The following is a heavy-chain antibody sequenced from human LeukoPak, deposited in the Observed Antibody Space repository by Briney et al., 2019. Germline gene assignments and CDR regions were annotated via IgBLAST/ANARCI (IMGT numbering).Heavy chain of an antibody. CDR1: GFTFSSYA. D-gene: IGHD6-6*01. Sequence: PGGSLRLSCAASGFTFSSYAMHWVRQAPGKGLEWVAVVSYDGSNIYYADSVKGRFTISRDNSKNTLYLQMNSLRAEDTAAYYCARDRSIYYYYGMDVWGQGTTVTVSS. CDR3: ARDRSIYYYYGMDV. CDR2: VSYDGSNI. V-gene: IGHV3-30-3*01. J-gene: IGHJ6*02.